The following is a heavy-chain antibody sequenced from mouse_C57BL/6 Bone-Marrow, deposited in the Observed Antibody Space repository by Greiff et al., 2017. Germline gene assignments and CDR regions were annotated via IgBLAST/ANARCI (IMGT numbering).Heavy chain of an antibody. CDR1: GFTFTDYY. CDR3: ARYYDYDGYFDV. D-gene: IGHD2-4*01. CDR2: NRNKANGYTT. J-gene: IGHJ1*03. V-gene: IGHV7-3*01. Sequence: EVMLVESGGGLVQPGGSLSLSCAASGFTFTDYYMSWVRQPPGKALEWLGFNRNKANGYTTEYSASVKGRFTISRDNSQSILYLQMNALRAEDSATYYCARYYDYDGYFDVWGTGTTVTVSS.